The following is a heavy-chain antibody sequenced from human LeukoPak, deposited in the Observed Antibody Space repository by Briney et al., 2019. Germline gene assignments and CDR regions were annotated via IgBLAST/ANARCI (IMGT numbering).Heavy chain of an antibody. CDR3: ARHYGSGSYSFFDY. CDR2: INHSGST. V-gene: IGHV4-34*01. J-gene: IGHJ4*02. CDR1: GGSFSGYY. Sequence: SETLSLTCTVYGGSFSGYYWSWIRQPPGKGLEWIGEINHSGSTNYNPSLKSRVTISVDTSKNQFSLKLSSVTAADTAVYYCARHYGSGSYSFFDYWGQGTLVTVSS. D-gene: IGHD3-10*01.